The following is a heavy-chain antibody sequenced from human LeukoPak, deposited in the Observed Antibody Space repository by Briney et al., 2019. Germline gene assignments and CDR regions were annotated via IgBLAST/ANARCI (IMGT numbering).Heavy chain of an antibody. D-gene: IGHD6-13*01. CDR1: GGTFSSYA. CDR2: ISAYNGNT. J-gene: IGHJ4*02. V-gene: IGHV1-18*01. CDR3: ARPYSTMSDFDY. Sequence: ASVKVSCKASGGTFSSYAISWVRQAPGQGLEWMGWISAYNGNTNYAQKLQGRVTMTTDTSTSTTYMELRSLRSDDTAVYYCARPYSTMSDFDYWGQGTLVTVSS.